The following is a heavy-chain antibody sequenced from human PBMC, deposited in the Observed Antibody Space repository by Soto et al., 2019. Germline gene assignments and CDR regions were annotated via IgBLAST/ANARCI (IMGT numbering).Heavy chain of an antibody. J-gene: IGHJ4*02. Sequence: PSETLSLTCTVSGGSISTYYWSWIRQPPGKGLEWIGHINYSGSTNYNPSLKSRVTISVDTSNNHFSLKLSSVTAADTAMYYCARSSPRVVSPWDFWGQGTLVTVSS. V-gene: IGHV4-59*01. CDR1: GGSISTYY. CDR3: ARSSPRVVSPWDF. CDR2: INYSGST. D-gene: IGHD3-3*01.